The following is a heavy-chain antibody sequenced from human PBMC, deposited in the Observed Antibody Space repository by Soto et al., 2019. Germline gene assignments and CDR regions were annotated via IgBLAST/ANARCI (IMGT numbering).Heavy chain of an antibody. V-gene: IGHV3-74*01. CDR3: AREGSGSYFYFDY. CDR1: GFTFSSYW. CDR2: IDSDGSST. J-gene: IGHJ4*02. D-gene: IGHD1-26*01. Sequence: GGSLRLSCAASGFTFSSYWMHWVRQAPGKGLVWVSRIDSDGSSTSHADSVKGRFTISRDNAKNTLYLQMNSLRAEDTAVYYCAREGSGSYFYFDYWGRGTLVTVSS.